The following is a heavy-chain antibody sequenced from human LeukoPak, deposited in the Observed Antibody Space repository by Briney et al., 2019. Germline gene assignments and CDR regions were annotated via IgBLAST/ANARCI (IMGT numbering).Heavy chain of an antibody. CDR1: GYTFISYA. J-gene: IGHJ4*02. V-gene: IGHV7-4-1*02. CDR2: INTNTGNP. CDR3: ARGPYYYDSSGYYD. Sequence: ASVKVSCKASGYTFISYAMNWVRQAPGQGLEWMGWINTNTGNPTYAQGFTGRFVFSLDTSVSTAYLQISSLKAEDTAVYYCARGPYYYDSSGYYDWGQGTLVTVSS. D-gene: IGHD3-22*01.